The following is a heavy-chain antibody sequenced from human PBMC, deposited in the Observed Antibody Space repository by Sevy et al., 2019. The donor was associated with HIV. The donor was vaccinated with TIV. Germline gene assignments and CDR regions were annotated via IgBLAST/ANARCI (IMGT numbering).Heavy chain of an antibody. CDR1: AFAFSSYA. D-gene: IGHD6-13*01. Sequence: GGSLRLSCAASAFAFSSYAMSWVRQAPGKGLEWVSGISGSSGSTYYADSVKGRFTISRDNSKNTLYLQMNSLRAEDTAVYYCAKGHGSSWYDSSYYYMDVWGKGTTVTVSS. CDR3: AKGHGSSWYDSSYYYMDV. V-gene: IGHV3-23*01. J-gene: IGHJ6*03. CDR2: ISGSSGST.